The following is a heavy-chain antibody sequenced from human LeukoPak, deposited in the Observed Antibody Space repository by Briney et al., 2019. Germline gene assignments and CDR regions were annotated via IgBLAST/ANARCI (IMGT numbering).Heavy chain of an antibody. CDR2: ISSSSSTI. Sequence: PWGSLRLSCAASGFTFSSYSMNWVRQAPGKGLEWVSYISSSSSTIYYADSVNGRFTISRDNAKNSLYLQMNSLRAEDTAVYYCARSQGYSGYDVDYWGQGTLVTVSS. J-gene: IGHJ4*02. V-gene: IGHV3-48*04. CDR1: GFTFSSYS. D-gene: IGHD5-12*01. CDR3: ARSQGYSGYDVDY.